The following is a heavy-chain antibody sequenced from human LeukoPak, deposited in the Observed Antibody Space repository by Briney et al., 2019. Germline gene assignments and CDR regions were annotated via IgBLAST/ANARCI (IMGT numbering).Heavy chain of an antibody. CDR1: GYTLTELS. Sequence: ASVKVSCKVSGYTLTELSMHWVRQAPGKGLEWMGGFDPEDGETIYAQKFQGRVTMTEDTSTDTAYMELSSLRSEDTAVYYCATYAGALPLDDYDSSGYALDIWGQGTMVTVSS. CDR2: FDPEDGET. CDR3: ATYAGALPLDDYDSSGYALDI. D-gene: IGHD3-22*01. V-gene: IGHV1-24*01. J-gene: IGHJ3*02.